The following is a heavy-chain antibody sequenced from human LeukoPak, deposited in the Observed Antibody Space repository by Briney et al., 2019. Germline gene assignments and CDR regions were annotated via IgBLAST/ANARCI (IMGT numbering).Heavy chain of an antibody. J-gene: IGHJ6*02. CDR3: ARAVRGAEDV. D-gene: IGHD3-10*01. CDR1: GYTFTRYG. Sequence: ASVKVSCNASGYTFTRYGIRWVRHAPGQGLEWMGWISAYNGNTNYAQKLEGRVTMTTDTSRSTAYMELRSLRSDDTAVYYCARAVRGAEDVWGQGTTVTVSS. V-gene: IGHV1-18*01. CDR2: ISAYNGNT.